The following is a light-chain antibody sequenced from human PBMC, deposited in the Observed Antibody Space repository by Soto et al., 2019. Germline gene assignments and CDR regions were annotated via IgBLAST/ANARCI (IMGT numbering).Light chain of an antibody. J-gene: IGKJ1*01. CDR3: QQYNSYSSWT. Sequence: DSQMPQSPSTLSASVGGRVSITCRASQSISSWLAWYQQKPGKAPKLLIYDASTLESGVPSRFSGSGSGTEFTLTISSLQTDDFATYYCQQYNSYSSWTFGQGTKVDTK. V-gene: IGKV1-5*01. CDR2: DAS. CDR1: QSISSW.